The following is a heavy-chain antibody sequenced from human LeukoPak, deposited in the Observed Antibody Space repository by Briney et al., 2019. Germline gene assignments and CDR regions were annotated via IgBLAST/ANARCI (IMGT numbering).Heavy chain of an antibody. CDR3: ARDPYSGSYGNYYYYFMDV. V-gene: IGHV3-21*01. CDR1: GFTFSSYN. J-gene: IGHJ6*03. CDR2: ITSGSSYI. D-gene: IGHD1-26*01. Sequence: TPGGSLRLSCAASGFTFSSYNMNWVRQAPGKGLEWVSSITSGSSYIYYADSVKGRFTISRDNAKNSLYLQMNSLRAEDTAVYYCARDPYSGSYGNYYYYFMDVWGRGTTVTISS.